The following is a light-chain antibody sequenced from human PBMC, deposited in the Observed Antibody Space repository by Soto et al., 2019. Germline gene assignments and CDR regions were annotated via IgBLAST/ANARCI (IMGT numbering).Light chain of an antibody. V-gene: IGKV1-39*01. CDR3: QQSFTTPLT. Sequence: DIQMTQSPSSLSASVGDRVTITCRASQNIHSYLNWYKQTPGKPPELLIFGVSNLESGVPSRFSGSGSGTDFTLTISSLQREDFASYYCQQSFTTPLTFGGGTKAEIQ. CDR1: QNIHSY. CDR2: GVS. J-gene: IGKJ4*01.